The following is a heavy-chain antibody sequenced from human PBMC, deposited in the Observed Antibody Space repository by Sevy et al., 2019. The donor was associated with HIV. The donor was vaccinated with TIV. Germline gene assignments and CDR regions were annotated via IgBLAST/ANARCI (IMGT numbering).Heavy chain of an antibody. D-gene: IGHD2-15*01. Sequence: GGSLRLSCAASGFTLSSHGMHWVRRAPGKGLEWVGLISFDGNKRYYPDSVKGRFTISRDNSKNTLYLQMNGLRAEDTAVYYCAKGEGYCSGGSCNPGVSWGQGTLVTVSS. V-gene: IGHV3-30*18. J-gene: IGHJ5*02. CDR3: AKGEGYCSGGSCNPGVS. CDR1: GFTLSSHG. CDR2: ISFDGNKR.